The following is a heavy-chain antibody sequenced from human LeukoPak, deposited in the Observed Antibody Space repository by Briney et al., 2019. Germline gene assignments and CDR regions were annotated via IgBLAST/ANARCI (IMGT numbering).Heavy chain of an antibody. Sequence: SETLSLTCTVSGGSISRSSYYWGWARQPTGKGLDWIGSIYYSGSTYYNPSLKSRVTISVDTSKNHFSLKLTSVTAADTAVYYCARRIPTFFFDYWGQGTLVTVSS. J-gene: IGHJ4*02. V-gene: IGHV4-39*01. CDR2: IYYSGST. CDR1: GGSISRSSYY. D-gene: IGHD2-21*01. CDR3: ARRIPTFFFDY.